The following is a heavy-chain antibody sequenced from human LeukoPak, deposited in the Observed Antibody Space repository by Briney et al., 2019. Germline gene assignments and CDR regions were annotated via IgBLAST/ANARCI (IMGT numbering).Heavy chain of an antibody. CDR2: MTSSRYI. V-gene: IGHV3-21*04. CDR1: GFSLKTYN. D-gene: IGHD3-22*01. J-gene: IGHJ3*01. Sequence: GGSLRLSCAASGFSLKTYNMNWVRQAPGKGLEWVSSMTSSRYIYYADSVKGRFTISRNDANNLVFLQMHSLRAEDTAIYYCTRDQFFDYDNDDAFDVWGQGTKVIVSS. CDR3: TRDQFFDYDNDDAFDV.